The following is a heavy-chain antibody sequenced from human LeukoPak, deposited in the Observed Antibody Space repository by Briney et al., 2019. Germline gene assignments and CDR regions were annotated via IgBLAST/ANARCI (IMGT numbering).Heavy chain of an antibody. CDR1: GYTFTSYG. V-gene: IGHV1-18*01. Sequence: GASVKVSCKASGYTFTSYGISWVRQAPGQGLEWMGWISAYNGNTNYAQKIQGRVTMTTDTSTSTAYMELRSLRSDDTAVYYCARDVGWWEPGVHYGMDVWGQGTTVTVSS. J-gene: IGHJ6*02. CDR2: ISAYNGNT. D-gene: IGHD1-26*01. CDR3: ARDVGWWEPGVHYGMDV.